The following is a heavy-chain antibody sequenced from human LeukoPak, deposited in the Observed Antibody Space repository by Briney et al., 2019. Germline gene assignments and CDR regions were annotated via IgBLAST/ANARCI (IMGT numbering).Heavy chain of an antibody. CDR3: ASSSAIGWYQLPIPDGIAAAGNLDY. Sequence: SVKVSCKASGGTFSSYAICWVRQAPGQGLEWMGRIIPILGIANYAQKFQGRVTITADKSTSTAYMELSSLRSEDTAVYYCASSSAIGWYQLPIPDGIAAAGNLDYWGQGTLVTVSS. V-gene: IGHV1-69*04. CDR1: GGTFSSYA. CDR2: IIPILGIA. J-gene: IGHJ4*02. D-gene: IGHD6-13*01.